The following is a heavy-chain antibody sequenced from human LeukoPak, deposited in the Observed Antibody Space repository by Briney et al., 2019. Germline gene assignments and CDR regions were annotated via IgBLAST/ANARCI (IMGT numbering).Heavy chain of an antibody. V-gene: IGHV1-69*01. CDR2: ITPIFGTA. Sequence: ASVKVSCKASGGTFSSYAISWVRQAPGQGLEWMGGITPIFGTANYAQKFQGRVTITADESTSTAYMELSSLRSEDTAVYYCARALDIVVVPAATAASLGYWGQGTLVTASS. J-gene: IGHJ4*02. CDR1: GGTFSSYA. D-gene: IGHD2-2*01. CDR3: ARALDIVVVPAATAASLGY.